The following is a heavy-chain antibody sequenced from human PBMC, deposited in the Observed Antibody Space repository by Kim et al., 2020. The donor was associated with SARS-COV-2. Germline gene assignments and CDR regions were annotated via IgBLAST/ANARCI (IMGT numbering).Heavy chain of an antibody. Sequence: ASVKVSCKASGYTFTSYGISWVRQAPGQGLEWMGWISAYNGNTNYAQKLQGRVTMTTDTSTSTAYMELRSLRSDDTAVYYCARALSPLLTGYYRGRWFDPWGQGTLVTVSS. CDR2: ISAYNGNT. CDR1: GYTFTSYG. J-gene: IGHJ5*02. D-gene: IGHD3-9*01. V-gene: IGHV1-18*04. CDR3: ARALSPLLTGYYRGRWFDP.